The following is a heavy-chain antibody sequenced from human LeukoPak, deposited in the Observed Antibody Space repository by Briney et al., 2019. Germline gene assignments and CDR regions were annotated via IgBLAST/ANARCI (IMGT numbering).Heavy chain of an antibody. CDR1: GGSSSGYF. CDR2: IYSSGSN. D-gene: IGHD5-12*01. CDR3: AREPTSGREPASGRPLDY. J-gene: IGHJ4*02. V-gene: IGHV4-4*07. Sequence: TSETLSLTCTVSGGSSSGYFWTWIRQPAGKGLEWIGRIYSSGSNNYNPSLKSRVTMSLDTSKNHFSLNLTSVTAADTAVYYCAREPTSGREPASGRPLDYWGQGTLVTVSS.